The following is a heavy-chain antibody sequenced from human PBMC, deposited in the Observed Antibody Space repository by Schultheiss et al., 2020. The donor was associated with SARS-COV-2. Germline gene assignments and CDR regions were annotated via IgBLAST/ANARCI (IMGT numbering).Heavy chain of an antibody. CDR3: ARRVTGWFDP. V-gene: IGHV1-8*02. CDR2: MNPNSGDT. J-gene: IGHJ5*02. CDR1: GGTFSSYA. Sequence: VKVSCKASGGTFSSYAINWVRQATGQGLEWMGWMNPNSGDTGYAQKFQGRVTMTRNTSITTAYMELSSLRSEDTAVYYCARRVTGWFDPWGQGTLVTVSS. D-gene: IGHD2-21*02.